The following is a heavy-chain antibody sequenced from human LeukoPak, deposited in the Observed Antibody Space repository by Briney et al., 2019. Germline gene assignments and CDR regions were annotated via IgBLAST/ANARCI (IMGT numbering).Heavy chain of an antibody. CDR2: ISSSSSIT. CDR1: GFTFSSYS. J-gene: IGHJ4*02. CDR3: AKYYYDSSGYYYVFGY. V-gene: IGHV3-48*02. Sequence: PGGSLRLSCAASGFTFSSYSMNWVRQAPRQALEWVSYISSSSSITYYADSVKGRFTISRDNAKNSLYLQMNSLRDEDTAVYYCAKYYYDSSGYYYVFGYWGQGTLVTVSS. D-gene: IGHD3-22*01.